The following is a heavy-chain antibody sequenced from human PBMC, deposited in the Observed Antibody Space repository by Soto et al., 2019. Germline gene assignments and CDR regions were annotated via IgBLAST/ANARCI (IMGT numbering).Heavy chain of an antibody. V-gene: IGHV3-23*01. CDR1: GFTFNNYA. Sequence: VGSLRLSCAASGFTFNNYAMTWVRQAPGKGPEWVSTVLQTGGDTFYADSVRGRFIISRDNSKDTLYLQMNSLRAEDTAVYQCVRDYYHISGSHYDIPLDSWGQGTLVTV. D-gene: IGHD3-10*01. CDR2: VLQTGGDT. CDR3: VRDYYHISGSHYDIPLDS. J-gene: IGHJ4*02.